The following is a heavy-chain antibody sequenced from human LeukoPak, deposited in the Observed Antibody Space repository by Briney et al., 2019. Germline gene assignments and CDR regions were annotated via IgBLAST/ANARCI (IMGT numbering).Heavy chain of an antibody. CDR3: ARDRVAGAFEFDY. V-gene: IGHV4-30-4*01. Sequence: SETLSLTCTVSGGSISSGDYYWSWLRQPPGTGLEWIGYIYYSGSTYYNPSLKSRVTISVDTSKNQFSLKLSSVTAADTAVYYCARDRVAGAFEFDYWGQGTLVTVSS. D-gene: IGHD2-15*01. J-gene: IGHJ4*02. CDR1: GGSISSGDYY. CDR2: IYYSGST.